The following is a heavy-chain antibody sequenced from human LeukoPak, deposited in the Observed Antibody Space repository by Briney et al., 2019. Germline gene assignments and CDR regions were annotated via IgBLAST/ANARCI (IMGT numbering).Heavy chain of an antibody. J-gene: IGHJ4*02. V-gene: IGHV3-53*01. D-gene: IGHD4-17*01. CDR3: ATGVDYGVSIDY. CDR1: WFTVSSNY. Sequence: GGSLRLSCAASWFTVSSNYMSWVRQAPGKGLEWVSVIYSGGSTYYADSVKGRFTISRDNSKNTLYLQMNSLTAEGTAVYYCATGVDYGVSIDYWGQGTLVTVSS. CDR2: IYSGGST.